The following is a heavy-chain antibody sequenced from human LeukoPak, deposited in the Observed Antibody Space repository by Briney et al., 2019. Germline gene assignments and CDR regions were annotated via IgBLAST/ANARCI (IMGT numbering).Heavy chain of an antibody. CDR3: ARVYYDSSGYYHHFDY. V-gene: IGHV1-69*05. D-gene: IGHD3-22*01. Sequence: SVKVSCTASGGTFSSYAISWVRQAPGQGLEWMGRIIPIFGTANYAQKFQGRVTITTDESTSTAYMELSSLRSEDTAVYYCARVYYDSSGYYHHFDYWGQGTLVTVSS. CDR2: IIPIFGTA. J-gene: IGHJ4*02. CDR1: GGTFSSYA.